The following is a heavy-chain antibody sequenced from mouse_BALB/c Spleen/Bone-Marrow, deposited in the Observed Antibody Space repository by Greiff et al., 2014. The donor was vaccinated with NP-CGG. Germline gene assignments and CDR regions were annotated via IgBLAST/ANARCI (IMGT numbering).Heavy chain of an antibody. V-gene: IGHV1S81*02. D-gene: IGHD2-1*01. CDR3: TRYGNYYFDY. J-gene: IGHJ2*01. CDR1: GYTFTSYY. CDR2: INPSNGGT. Sequence: QVTLKESGAELVKPGASVKLSCKASGYTFTSYYMYWVKQRPGQGLEWIGEINPSNGGTNFNEKFKSKATLTVDKSSSTAYMQLSSLTSEDSAVYYCTRYGNYYFDYWGQGTTLTVSS.